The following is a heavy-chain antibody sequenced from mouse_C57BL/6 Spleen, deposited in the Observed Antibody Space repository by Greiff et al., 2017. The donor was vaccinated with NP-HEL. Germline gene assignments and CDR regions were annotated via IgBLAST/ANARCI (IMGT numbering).Heavy chain of an antibody. Sequence: QVQLQQSGAELMKPGASVKLSCKATGYTFTGYCIEWVKQRPGHGLEWIGEILPGSGSTNYNEKFKGKATFTADTSSNTAYMQLSSMTTEDSDIYYRARRDYYAMDYGGQGTSVTVSS. CDR1: GYTFTGYC. V-gene: IGHV1-9*01. J-gene: IGHJ4*01. CDR2: ILPGSGST. CDR3: ARRDYYAMDY.